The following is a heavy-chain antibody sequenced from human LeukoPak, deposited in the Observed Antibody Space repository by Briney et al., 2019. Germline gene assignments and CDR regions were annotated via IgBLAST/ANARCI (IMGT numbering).Heavy chain of an antibody. V-gene: IGHV4-34*01. CDR2: INHSGST. D-gene: IGHD6-13*01. CDR1: GGSFSGYY. Sequence: PSETLSLTCAVYGGSFSGYYWSWLRQPPGKGLEWIGEINHSGSTNYNPSLTSRVTISVDTSKDQFSLKLSSVTAADTAVYYCARVRSRYSGSWLYYWGQGTLVTVSS. CDR3: ARVRSRYSGSWLYY. J-gene: IGHJ4*02.